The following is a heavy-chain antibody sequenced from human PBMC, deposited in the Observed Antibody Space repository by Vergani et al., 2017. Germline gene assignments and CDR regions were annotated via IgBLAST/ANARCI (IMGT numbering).Heavy chain of an antibody. CDR3: VXEKIDLGSYFFDS. D-gene: IGHD2/OR15-2a*01. CDR2: ISGRSNYI. V-gene: IGHV3-21*04. CDR1: GFTFSSYS. J-gene: IGHJ4*01. Sequence: EVQLVESGGGLVQPGGSLRLSCAASGFTFSSYSMNWVRQAPGKGLEWVSSISGRSNYIYYADSLKGRFTISRDNSKNSVYLQMNSLRAEDTAIYYCVXEKIDLGSYFFDSWGHGILVTVSS.